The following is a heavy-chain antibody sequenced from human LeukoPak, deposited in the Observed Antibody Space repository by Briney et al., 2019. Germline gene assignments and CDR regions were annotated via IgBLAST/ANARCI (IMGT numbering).Heavy chain of an antibody. V-gene: IGHV3-21*01. CDR1: GFTFSSYS. J-gene: IGHJ4*02. CDR2: ISSSSSYI. D-gene: IGHD3-10*01. Sequence: GGSLRLSCAASGFTFSSYSMNWVRQAPGKGLEWVSSISSSSSYIYYADSVKGRFTIPRDNSKNTVYLQMNSLRAEDTAVYYCARDRNYGSGTFFDFWGQGTLVTVSS. CDR3: ARDRNYGSGTFFDF.